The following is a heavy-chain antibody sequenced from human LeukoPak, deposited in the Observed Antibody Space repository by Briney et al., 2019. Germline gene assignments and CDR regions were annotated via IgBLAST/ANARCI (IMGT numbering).Heavy chain of an antibody. Sequence: GGSLRLSCVASGLTFDDYAMHWVRQAPGKGLEWVSLISGDGGSTYYADSVKGRFTISRDNSKNSLYLQMNSLRTGDTALYYCAKDGSGDGYNYWYDYWGQGTLVTVSS. CDR1: GLTFDDYA. CDR2: ISGDGGST. J-gene: IGHJ4*02. CDR3: AKDGSGDGYNYWYDY. V-gene: IGHV3-43*02. D-gene: IGHD5-24*01.